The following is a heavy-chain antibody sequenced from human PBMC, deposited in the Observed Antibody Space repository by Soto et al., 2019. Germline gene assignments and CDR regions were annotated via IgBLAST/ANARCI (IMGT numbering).Heavy chain of an antibody. V-gene: IGHV3-23*01. CDR3: AKDEGFPYTSGRYVYNWFDP. CDR1: GFTFSSVA. D-gene: IGHD6-19*01. J-gene: IGHJ5*02. Sequence: GGSLRLSCAASGFTFSSVAMTWVRQIPGKGLEWVSLISATGGGTYYADSVKGRFTISRDNSKNRLYLQMNSLRAEDAAIYYCAKDEGFPYTSGRYVYNWFDPPGQGALVTVSS. CDR2: ISATGGGT.